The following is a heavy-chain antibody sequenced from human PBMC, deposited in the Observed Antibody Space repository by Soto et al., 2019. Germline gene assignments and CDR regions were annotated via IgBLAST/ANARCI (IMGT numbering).Heavy chain of an antibody. CDR2: IIPILGTA. CDR3: TSFHSNGYYPQIQY. D-gene: IGHD3-22*01. Sequence: GASVKVSCKVSGGSFSSFSINWVRQAPGQRFEWMGGIIPILGTANFTQKLQDRVMFTPDESTATAYMTLSSLTSEDTAFYYRTSFHSNGYYPQIQYWAPGTQVTVS. CDR1: GGSFSSFS. V-gene: IGHV1-69*13. J-gene: IGHJ4*02.